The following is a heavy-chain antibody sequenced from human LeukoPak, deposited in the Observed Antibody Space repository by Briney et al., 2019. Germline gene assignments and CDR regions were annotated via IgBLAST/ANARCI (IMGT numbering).Heavy chain of an antibody. CDR3: AKDSGTF. D-gene: IGHD1-26*01. CDR1: GFTFSNSW. Sequence: GGSLRLSCAASGFTFSNSWMTWVRQAPGKGLEWVANISPDGRGKVYVESVKGRFTISRDNAKKSLFLQMNSLRVEDTALYYCAKDSGTFWGQGTLVTVSS. CDR2: ISPDGRGK. V-gene: IGHV3-7*04. J-gene: IGHJ4*02.